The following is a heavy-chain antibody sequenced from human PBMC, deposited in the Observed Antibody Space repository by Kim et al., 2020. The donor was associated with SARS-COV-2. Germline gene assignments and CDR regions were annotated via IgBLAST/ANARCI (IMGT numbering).Heavy chain of an antibody. CDR1: GFTFSSYD. Sequence: GGSLRLSCAASGFTFSSYDMHWVRQAPGKGLEWVSAIGTAGDTYYPGSVKGRFTISRENAKNSLYLQMNSLRAGDTAVYYCARGRPEMKYSSSWGRFDPWGQGTLVTVSS. V-gene: IGHV3-13*04. J-gene: IGHJ5*02. D-gene: IGHD6-13*01. CDR2: IGTAGDT. CDR3: ARGRPEMKYSSSWGRFDP.